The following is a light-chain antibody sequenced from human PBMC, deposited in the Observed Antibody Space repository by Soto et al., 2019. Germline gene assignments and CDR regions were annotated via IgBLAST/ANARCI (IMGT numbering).Light chain of an antibody. CDR1: QSVTYSF. Sequence: EIVLTQSPGTLSLSPGERATLSCRASQSVTYSFLAWYQQKPGQAPRLLIYGASSRATGIPDRFGGSGSGTDFTLTISRLEPEDFAVYYCHQYGTSTWTFGQGTKVEIK. CDR3: HQYGTSTWT. CDR2: GAS. J-gene: IGKJ1*01. V-gene: IGKV3-20*01.